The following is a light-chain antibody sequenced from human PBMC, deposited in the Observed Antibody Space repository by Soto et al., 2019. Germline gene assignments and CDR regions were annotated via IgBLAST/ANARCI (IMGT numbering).Light chain of an antibody. V-gene: IGLV1-47*01. J-gene: IGLJ2*01. Sequence: QSVLTQTPSVSGTPGQRVNISCSGSSSNIGRNCVYWYHQFPGTAPKLLIYRDNERPSGVPDRFSGSKSGTSASLAISGLRSGDEADYHCATWDDSLGGPVFGGGTQLTVL. CDR1: SSNIGRNC. CDR3: ATWDDSLGGPV. CDR2: RDN.